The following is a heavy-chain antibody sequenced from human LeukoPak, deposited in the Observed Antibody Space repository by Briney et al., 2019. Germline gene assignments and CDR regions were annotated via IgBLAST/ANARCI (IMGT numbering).Heavy chain of an antibody. D-gene: IGHD1-26*01. CDR2: INPNSGGT. V-gene: IGHV1-2*02. J-gene: IGHJ4*02. Sequence: SVKLSCTASGYTFTGYHMHWVRQAPGQGLEWMGWINPNSGGTNYAQQFQGRVTMTRDTSISTAYMELSRLRSDDPAVYYCTRSVVGATWVDYWGQGTLVTVSS. CDR1: GYTFTGYH. CDR3: TRSVVGATWVDY.